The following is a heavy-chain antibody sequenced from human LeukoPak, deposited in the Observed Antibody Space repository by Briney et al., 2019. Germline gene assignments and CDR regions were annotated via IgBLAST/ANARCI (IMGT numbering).Heavy chain of an antibody. CDR1: GYTFTSYG. J-gene: IGHJ4*02. CDR3: ARFLRSYYYDSSGYDDY. Sequence: ASVKVSCKAPGYTFTSYGISWVRQAPGQGLEWMGWISAYNGNTNYAQKLQGRVTMTTDTSTSTAYMELRSLRSDDTAVYYCARFLRSYYYDSSGYDDYWGQGTLVTVSS. CDR2: ISAYNGNT. V-gene: IGHV1-18*01. D-gene: IGHD3-22*01.